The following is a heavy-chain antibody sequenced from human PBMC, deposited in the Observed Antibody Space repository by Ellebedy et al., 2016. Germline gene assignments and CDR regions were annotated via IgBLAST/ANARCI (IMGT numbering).Heavy chain of an antibody. D-gene: IGHD6-19*01. J-gene: IGHJ4*02. Sequence: GGSLRLSCAASGFTFSSYAMSWVRQAPGKGLEWVSAISGSGGSTYYADSVKGRFTISRDNSKNTLYLQMNSLRAEDTAVYYCANVPSKQWLVHEPFDYWGQGTLVTVSS. CDR1: GFTFSSYA. CDR3: ANVPSKQWLVHEPFDY. V-gene: IGHV3-23*01. CDR2: ISGSGGST.